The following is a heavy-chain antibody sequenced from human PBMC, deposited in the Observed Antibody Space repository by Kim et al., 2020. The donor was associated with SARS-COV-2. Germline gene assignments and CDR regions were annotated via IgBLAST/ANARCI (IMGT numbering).Heavy chain of an antibody. CDR2: IKDDGSVK. Sequence: GGSLRLSCAASGFTFIHYWMIWVRQAPGKGLEWVAKIKDDGSVKYYVDSVKGRFTISRDNAKNSLYLQMTSLRAEDTALYYCARVAGTSSNWYFDLWGRGTLVTVSS. CDR1: GFTFIHYW. D-gene: IGHD1-26*01. J-gene: IGHJ2*01. CDR3: ARVAGTSSNWYFDL. V-gene: IGHV3-7*01.